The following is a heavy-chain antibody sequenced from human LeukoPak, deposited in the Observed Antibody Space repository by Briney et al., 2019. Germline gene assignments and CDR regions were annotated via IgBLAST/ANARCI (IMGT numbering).Heavy chain of an antibody. Sequence: PGGSLRLSCAASGFTFSSYAMSWVRQAPGKGLEWVSAISGSGGSTCYAVSVKGRFTISRDNSKNTLYLQMNSLRAEDTAVYYCAKYMAIVVVPASEFDYWGQGTLVTVSS. D-gene: IGHD2-2*03. CDR2: ISGSGGST. V-gene: IGHV3-23*01. J-gene: IGHJ4*02. CDR1: GFTFSSYA. CDR3: AKYMAIVVVPASEFDY.